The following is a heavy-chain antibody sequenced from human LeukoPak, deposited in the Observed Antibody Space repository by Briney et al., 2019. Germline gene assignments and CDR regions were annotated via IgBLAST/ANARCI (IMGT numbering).Heavy chain of an antibody. CDR1: GDSISRYY. CDR2: IYISGSGST. V-gene: IGHV4-4*07. Sequence: SETLSLTCTVSGDSISRYYWSWIRQPAGKGLEWIGRIYISGSGSTNYNPSLKSRVTMSVDTSKNQFSLKLSSVTAADTAVYYCARDKRVAVAGTYIYYYYMDVWGNGTTVTISS. CDR3: ARDKRVAVAGTYIYYYYMDV. D-gene: IGHD6-19*01. J-gene: IGHJ6*03.